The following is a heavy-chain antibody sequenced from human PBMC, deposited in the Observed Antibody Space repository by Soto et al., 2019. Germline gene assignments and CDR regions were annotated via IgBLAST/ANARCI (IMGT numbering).Heavy chain of an antibody. CDR1: GVSISSGGYS. CDR3: ARVPPP. J-gene: IGHJ5*02. V-gene: IGHV4-30-2*01. CDR2: IYHSGST. Sequence: SETLSLTCAVSGVSISSGGYSWSWIRQPPGKGLEWIGYIYHSGSTYYNPSLKSRVTISEDRSKNQFSLKLSSVTAADTAVYYCARVPPPWGQGTLVTVSS.